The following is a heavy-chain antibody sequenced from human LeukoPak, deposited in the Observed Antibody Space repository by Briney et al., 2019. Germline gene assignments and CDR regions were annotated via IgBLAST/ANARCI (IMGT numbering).Heavy chain of an antibody. Sequence: ASVKVSCKASGYTFTSYAMHWVRQAPGQRLEWMGWINAGNGNTKCSQKFQGRVTITRNTSASTAYMELSSLRSEDTAVYYCARVHQGGYSYGDLGYWGQGTLVTVSS. CDR1: GYTFTSYA. CDR3: ARVHQGGYSYGDLGY. D-gene: IGHD5-18*01. V-gene: IGHV1-3*01. CDR2: INAGNGNT. J-gene: IGHJ4*02.